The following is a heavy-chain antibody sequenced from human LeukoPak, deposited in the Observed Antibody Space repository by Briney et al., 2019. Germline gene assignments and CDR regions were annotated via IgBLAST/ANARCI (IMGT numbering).Heavy chain of an antibody. J-gene: IGHJ6*03. D-gene: IGHD4-23*01. V-gene: IGHV1-69*05. Sequence: SVKVSCKASGGTFSSYAISWVRQAPGQGLEWMGGIIPIFGTANYAQKFQGRVTSTTDESTRTAYMELSSLRSEDAAVYYCARDRRGNPNYMDVWGKGTTVTVSS. CDR1: GGTFSSYA. CDR3: ARDRRGNPNYMDV. CDR2: IIPIFGTA.